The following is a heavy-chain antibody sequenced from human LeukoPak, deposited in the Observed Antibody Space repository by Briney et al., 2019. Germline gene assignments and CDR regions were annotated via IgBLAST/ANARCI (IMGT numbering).Heavy chain of an antibody. D-gene: IGHD1-26*01. CDR3: AKDYSDSRVGDVFFEY. V-gene: IGHV3-23*01. J-gene: IGHJ4*02. Sequence: GGSLRLSCVASGFTSSAFWMSWFRQAPGKGLEWVSGITSGFTPHYADSVKGRFTISRDNSKNTFHLQMNSLRAEDTAVYYCAKDYSDSRVGDVFFEYWGQGTLVTVSS. CDR1: GFTSSAFW. CDR2: ITSGFTP.